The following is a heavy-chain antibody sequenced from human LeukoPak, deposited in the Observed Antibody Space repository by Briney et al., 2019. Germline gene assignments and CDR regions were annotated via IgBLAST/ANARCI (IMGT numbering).Heavy chain of an antibody. D-gene: IGHD6-13*01. CDR2: MSSSGGTT. Sequence: GGSLRLSCAASGFTLSSHAMTWVRQAPGKGLEWVSVMSSSGGTTNYADSVRGRFTISRDNSKNTLYLQMNSLRAEDTAVYYCAKKIAAAPTTYSDFWGQGTLVTVSS. V-gene: IGHV3-23*01. CDR1: GFTLSSHA. CDR3: AKKIAAAPTTYSDF. J-gene: IGHJ4*02.